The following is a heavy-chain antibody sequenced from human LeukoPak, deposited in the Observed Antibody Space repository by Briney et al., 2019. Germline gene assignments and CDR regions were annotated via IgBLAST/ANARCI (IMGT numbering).Heavy chain of an antibody. J-gene: IGHJ5*01. CDR3: ATDRTIVLRGGIEYNCFDS. CDR2: ITGSGGDT. V-gene: IGHV3-23*01. D-gene: IGHD3-10*01. Sequence: AGGSLRLSCAASGFTFSSYAMSWVRQPPGKGLEWVSTITGSGGDTYYAGSVKGRFSISRDNSKNTLYLQINSLRAEDTAVYYCATDRTIVLRGGIEYNCFDSWGQGTLVTVSS. CDR1: GFTFSSYA.